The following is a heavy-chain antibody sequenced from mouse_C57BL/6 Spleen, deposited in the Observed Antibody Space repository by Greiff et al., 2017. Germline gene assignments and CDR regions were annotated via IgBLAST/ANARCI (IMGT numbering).Heavy chain of an antibody. Sequence: DVKLVESGGGLVKPGGSLKLSCAASGFTFSSSAMSWVRQTPEKRLEWVATISDGGSYTYYPDNVKGRFTISRDNAKNNLYLQMSHLKSEDTAMYYGARNYYGSSYGGYFDVWGTGTTVTVSS. CDR1: GFTFSSSA. D-gene: IGHD1-1*01. CDR2: ISDGGSYT. CDR3: ARNYYGSSYGGYFDV. J-gene: IGHJ1*03. V-gene: IGHV5-4*03.